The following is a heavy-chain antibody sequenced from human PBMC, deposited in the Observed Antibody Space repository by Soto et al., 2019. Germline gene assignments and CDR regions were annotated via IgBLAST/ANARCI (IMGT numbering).Heavy chain of an antibody. V-gene: IGHV3-15*07. J-gene: IGHJ4*01. CDR3: TTDSYMTNIIVRFDY. CDR1: GFIFGNVW. Sequence: GGVLRHSCAASGFIFGNVWINWVSQDPGKGLEWVGRVKSKTDGGTTDFAAPVKGRFAISRDDSKNMVYLEMNSLKTEDTAIYYCTTDSYMTNIIVRFDYWGHGTLVTVSS. D-gene: IGHD4-17*01. CDR2: VKSKTDGGTT.